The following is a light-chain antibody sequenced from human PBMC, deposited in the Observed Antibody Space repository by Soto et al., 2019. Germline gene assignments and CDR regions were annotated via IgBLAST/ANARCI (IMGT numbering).Light chain of an antibody. Sequence: QSVLTQPRSVSGSPGQSVTISCTGTSNDVGGYDYVSWYQQYPGKAPTYILYDVTKRPSGVPDRFSGSKSGNTASLTISRLQADDEADYYCCSYAGNYTFFGGGTKLTVL. CDR3: CSYAGNYTF. CDR2: DVT. V-gene: IGLV2-11*01. J-gene: IGLJ2*01. CDR1: SNDVGGYDY.